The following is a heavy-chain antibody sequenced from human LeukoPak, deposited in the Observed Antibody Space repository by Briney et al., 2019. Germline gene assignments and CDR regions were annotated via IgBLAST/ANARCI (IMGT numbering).Heavy chain of an antibody. CDR1: GYNFTNYA. CDR3: AAGEGFLGYFDY. CDR2: INAGNGNT. Sequence: GASVKVSCKASGYNFTNYALNWVRQTPGQGLEWMGWINAGNGNTKYSQKFQGRVTITRDTSASTAYMELSSLRSEDTAVYYCAAGEGFLGYFDYWGQGTLVTVSS. D-gene: IGHD3-3*01. V-gene: IGHV1-3*01. J-gene: IGHJ4*02.